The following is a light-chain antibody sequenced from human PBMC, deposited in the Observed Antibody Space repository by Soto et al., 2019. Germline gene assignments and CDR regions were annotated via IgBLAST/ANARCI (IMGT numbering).Light chain of an antibody. Sequence: EIVLTQSPDTLSLSPGESATLSCRASQSVRSSYLAWYQQTPGQTPRLLIYAASSRATGIPDRFSGSGSGTDFSLTISRLEAEDFAVYYCQQYGSSPRTFGQGTQL. CDR2: AAS. CDR3: QQYGSSPRT. CDR1: QSVRSSY. V-gene: IGKV3-20*01. J-gene: IGKJ1*01.